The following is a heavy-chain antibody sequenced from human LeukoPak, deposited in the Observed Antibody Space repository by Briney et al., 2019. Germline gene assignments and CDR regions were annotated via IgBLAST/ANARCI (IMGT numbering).Heavy chain of an antibody. CDR1: GFTFSSYA. J-gene: IGHJ4*02. CDR3: AKNAKRRYDSSGFYYYYFDY. V-gene: IGHV3-43D*03. CDR2: ISWDGGST. D-gene: IGHD3-22*01. Sequence: GGSLRLSCAASGFTFSSYAMSWVRQAPGKGLEWVSLISWDGGSTYYADSVKGRFTISRDNSKNSLYLQMNSLRAEDTALYYCAKNAKRRYDSSGFYYYYFDYWGQGTLVTVSS.